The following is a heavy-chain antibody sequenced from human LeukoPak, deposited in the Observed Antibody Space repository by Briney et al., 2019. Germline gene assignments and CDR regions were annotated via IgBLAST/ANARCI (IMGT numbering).Heavy chain of an antibody. CDR3: ARGCPMPTFDY. J-gene: IGHJ4*02. V-gene: IGHV4-34*01. CDR1: GGSFSGYY. Sequence: SETLSLTCAVYGGSFSGYYWSWIRQPPGKGLEWIGEINHSGSTNYNPSLKSRVTISVDTSKNQFSLKLSSVTAADTAVYYCARGCPMPTFDYWGQGTLVTVSS. D-gene: IGHD1-26*01. CDR2: INHSGST.